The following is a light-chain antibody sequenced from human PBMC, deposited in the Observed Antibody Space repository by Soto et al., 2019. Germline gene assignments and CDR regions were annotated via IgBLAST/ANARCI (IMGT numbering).Light chain of an antibody. Sequence: DIVVTQSPESLAVSLGERATINCRSSQSLLLSSSHENCLAWYQQKPGQPPRLLIYWASTRVSGVPDRFRGSGSGTDVTPDISRLEAEYVALYSCQKYYSPPGTVGQGTKVEI. CDR3: QKYYSPPGT. CDR2: WAS. J-gene: IGKJ1*01. V-gene: IGKV4-1*01. CDR1: QSLLLSSSHENC.